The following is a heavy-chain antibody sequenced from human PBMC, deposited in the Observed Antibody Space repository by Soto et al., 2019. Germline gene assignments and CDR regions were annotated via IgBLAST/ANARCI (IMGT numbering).Heavy chain of an antibody. J-gene: IGHJ5*02. CDR3: ASDQSRHALVWWFDP. V-gene: IGHV1-46*03. CDR2: IYPGGVNI. Sequence: QVQLVQSGAEVKKPGASVKVSCKAIGYSFTSHYMHWVRQAPGQGLEWLGTIYPGGVNIGYAQKFKGRVTXTXXXSXXTVYMELNSLTSEDTAVYYCASDQSRHALVWWFDPSGQGTLVTVSS. CDR1: GYSFTSHY. D-gene: IGHD3-16*01.